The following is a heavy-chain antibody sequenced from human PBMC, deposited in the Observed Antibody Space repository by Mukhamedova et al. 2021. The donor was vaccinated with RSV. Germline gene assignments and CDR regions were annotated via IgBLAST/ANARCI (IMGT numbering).Heavy chain of an antibody. Sequence: IFSSYAMSWVRQAPGKGLEWVSAISGSGDSTYYADSVKGRYTISRDNSKNTVYLQMNSLRAEDTAVYYCAKFLGYSGSSWRAFD. D-gene: IGHD1-26*01. CDR1: IFSSYA. CDR3: AKFLGYSGSSWRAFD. J-gene: IGHJ3*02. V-gene: IGHV3-23*01. CDR2: ISGSGDST.